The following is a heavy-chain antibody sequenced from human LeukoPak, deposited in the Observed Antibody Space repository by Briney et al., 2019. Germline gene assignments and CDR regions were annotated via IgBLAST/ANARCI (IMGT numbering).Heavy chain of an antibody. Sequence: SETLSLTCTVSGGSISSSSYYWGWIRQPPGKGLEWIGSIYYSGSTWSSLKSRVTISIDTSKNKYSLKLSSVSAADTAVYYCARAGYSYGYVDSWGQGTLVTVSS. CDR3: ARAGYSYGYVDS. V-gene: IGHV4-39*07. J-gene: IGHJ4*02. CDR2: IYYSGST. CDR1: GGSISSSSYY. D-gene: IGHD5-18*01.